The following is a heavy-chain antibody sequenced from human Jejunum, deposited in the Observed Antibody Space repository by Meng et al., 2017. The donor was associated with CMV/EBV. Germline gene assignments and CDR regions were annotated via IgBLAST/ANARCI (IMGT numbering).Heavy chain of an antibody. CDR3: ANIPSSACYSEMDV. V-gene: IGHV3-30*02. D-gene: IGHD2-21*02. CDR1: GFRFSSIG. J-gene: IGHJ6*02. CDR2: TRYDGENR. Sequence: SGFRFSSIGMQWIRQAPGKRLGWMPFTRYDGENRCYTGSVEDRFTISKDNSKNMLFLHMARLRPEDTAVYYCANIPSSACYSEMDVWGQGTTVTVSS.